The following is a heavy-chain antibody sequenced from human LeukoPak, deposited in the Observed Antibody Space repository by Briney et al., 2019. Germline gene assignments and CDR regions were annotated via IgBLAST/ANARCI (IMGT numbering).Heavy chain of an antibody. V-gene: IGHV4-34*01. Sequence: SETLSLTCAVYGGSFSGYYWSWIRQPPGKGLEWSGEINHSGSTNYNPSLKSRVTISVDTSKNQFSLKLSSVTAADTAVYYCARGVVVVPAAIRVNDAFDIWGQGTMVTVSS. CDR2: INHSGST. CDR1: GGSFSGYY. J-gene: IGHJ3*02. CDR3: ARGVVVVPAAIRVNDAFDI. D-gene: IGHD2-2*01.